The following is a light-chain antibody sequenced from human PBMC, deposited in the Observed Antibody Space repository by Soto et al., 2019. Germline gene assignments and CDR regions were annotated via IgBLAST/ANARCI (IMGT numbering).Light chain of an antibody. V-gene: IGKV1-39*01. Sequence: DIQMNQSPSSLSASVGDRVTITCRASQSISSYLNWYQQKPGKAPKLLIYAASSLQSGVPSRFSGSRSGTDFTLTINSLQPEDFETYYCQQTYSTPLTFGGGTKVDIK. J-gene: IGKJ4*01. CDR2: AAS. CDR1: QSISSY. CDR3: QQTYSTPLT.